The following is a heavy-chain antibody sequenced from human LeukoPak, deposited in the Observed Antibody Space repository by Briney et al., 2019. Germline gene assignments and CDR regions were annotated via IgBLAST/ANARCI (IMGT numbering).Heavy chain of an antibody. D-gene: IGHD3-10*01. CDR2: INTNTGNP. J-gene: IGHJ4*02. V-gene: IGHV7-4-1*02. Sequence: ASVKVSCKASGYTFTNYAMNWVRQAPGQGLEWMGWINTNTGNPTYAQGFTGRFVFSLDTSVSTAYLQISSLVAEDTAVYYCAPGSGSYYRGAFDYWGQGTLVTVSS. CDR3: APGSGSYYRGAFDY. CDR1: GYTFTNYA.